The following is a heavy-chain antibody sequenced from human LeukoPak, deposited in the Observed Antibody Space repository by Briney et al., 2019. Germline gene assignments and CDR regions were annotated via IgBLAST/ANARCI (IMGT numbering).Heavy chain of an antibody. CDR1: VFTLCNAL. D-gene: IGHD3-9*01. J-gene: IGHJ4*02. CDR2: IISNANGGTT. CDR3: VSLTDFDWLPHCHF. V-gene: IGHV3-15*01. Sequence: GGSLRLSRAVSVFTLCNALVSCGAQAPGKGLEWVGRIISNANGGTTDYAAPVQGRFSISRDDSENTLYLYMTSLKTEDTAVYYCVSLTDFDWLPHCHFWGQGTLVTVSS.